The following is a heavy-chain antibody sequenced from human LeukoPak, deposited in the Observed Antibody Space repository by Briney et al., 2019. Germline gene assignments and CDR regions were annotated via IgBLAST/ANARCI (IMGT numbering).Heavy chain of an antibody. D-gene: IGHD5-12*01. V-gene: IGHV4-61*08. CDR3: ARHPLRGGFDH. Sequence: SETLSLTCTVSGGSISSGGYYWSWIRQPPGKGLEWIAYVYESGDRGYNPSLKSRVTISVDTSKNQLSLKLNSVTAADTAVYYCARHPLRGGFDHWGLGTLVAVSS. CDR1: GGSISSGGYY. CDR2: VYESGDR. J-gene: IGHJ4*02.